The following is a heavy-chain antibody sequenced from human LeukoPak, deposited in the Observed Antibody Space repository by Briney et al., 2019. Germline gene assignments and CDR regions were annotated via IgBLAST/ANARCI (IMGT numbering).Heavy chain of an antibody. Sequence: SETLSLTCTVSGGSISSGDYYWSWIRQPLGKGLEWIGYIYYSGSTYYNPSLKSRVTISVDTSKNQFSLKLSSVTAADTAVYYCARVGGIAAAGTPYYFDYWGQGTLVTVSS. CDR3: ARVGGIAAAGTPYYFDY. J-gene: IGHJ4*02. CDR1: GGSISSGDYY. CDR2: IYYSGST. V-gene: IGHV4-30-4*08. D-gene: IGHD6-13*01.